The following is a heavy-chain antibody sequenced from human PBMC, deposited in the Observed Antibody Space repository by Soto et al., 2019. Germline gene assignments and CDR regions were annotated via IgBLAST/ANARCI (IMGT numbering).Heavy chain of an antibody. Sequence: ASVKVSCKTCGYSFTDYKLHWVRQAPGQGLEWMGWVDPNGGGSNSAQKFQGSVTMTWDTSITTAYLDLSSLRSEDTAVYYCARTLYGDNVDYWGQGTLVTVSS. CDR2: VDPNGGGS. CDR1: GYSFTDYK. CDR3: ARTLYGDNVDY. D-gene: IGHD4-17*01. J-gene: IGHJ4*02. V-gene: IGHV1-2*04.